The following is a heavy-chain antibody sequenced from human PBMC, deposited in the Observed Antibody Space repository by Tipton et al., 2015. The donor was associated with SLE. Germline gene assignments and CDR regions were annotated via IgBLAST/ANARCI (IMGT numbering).Heavy chain of an antibody. J-gene: IGHJ4*02. CDR1: GGSISSSSYY. CDR2: IYYSGST. CDR3: ARGSMCSGGTCYRRGLYFDY. Sequence: TLSLTCTVSGGSISSSSYYWGWIRQPPGKGLEWIGYIYYSGSTYYNPSLKSRVTISVDTSKNQFSLKLSSVTAADTAVYYCARGSMCSGGTCYRRGLYFDYWGQGTLVTVSS. V-gene: IGHV4-39*01. D-gene: IGHD2-15*01.